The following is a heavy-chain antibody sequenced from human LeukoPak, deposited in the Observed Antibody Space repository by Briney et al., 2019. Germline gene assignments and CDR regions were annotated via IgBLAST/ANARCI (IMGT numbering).Heavy chain of an antibody. CDR2: ISYDGSNK. Sequence: PGGSLRLSCAASGFTFSSYAMHWVRQAPGKGLEWVAVISYDGSNKYYADSVKGRFTISRDNSKNTLYLQMNSLRAEDTAVYYCARDKIAAAGKISYFAYWGQGTLVTVSS. D-gene: IGHD6-13*01. CDR1: GFTFSSYA. CDR3: ARDKIAAAGKISYFAY. J-gene: IGHJ4*02. V-gene: IGHV3-30-3*01.